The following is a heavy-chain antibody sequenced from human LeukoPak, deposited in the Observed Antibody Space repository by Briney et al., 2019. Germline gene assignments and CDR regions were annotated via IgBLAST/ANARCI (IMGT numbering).Heavy chain of an antibody. CDR3: ARPGIAAAGDFDY. CDR2: ISSSSSYI. CDR1: WFTLSSYN. D-gene: IGHD6-13*01. Sequence: PRGAPRPSRAASWFTLSSYNMNWGRPAPGKGLGLGSSISSSSSYIYYADSVKGRFTISRDNAKNSLYLQMNSLRVEDTAVYYCARPGIAAAGDFDYWGQGTLVTVSS. J-gene: IGHJ4*02. V-gene: IGHV3-21*01.